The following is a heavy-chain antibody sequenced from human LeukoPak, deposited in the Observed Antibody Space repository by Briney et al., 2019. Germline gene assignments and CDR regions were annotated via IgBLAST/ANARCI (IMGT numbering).Heavy chain of an antibody. CDR2: ISSNGGRT. J-gene: IGHJ5*02. Sequence: PGGSLRLSCAASGFTFSSYAMYWVRQAPGKGLEYVSAISSNGGRTYYANSVKGRFTTSRDNAKNSLSLQMSSLKAEDTALYYCAKDGYYGELDRTGGWFDPWGQGTLVIVSS. D-gene: IGHD3-10*01. CDR3: AKDGYYGELDRTGGWFDP. V-gene: IGHV3-64*01. CDR1: GFTFSSYA.